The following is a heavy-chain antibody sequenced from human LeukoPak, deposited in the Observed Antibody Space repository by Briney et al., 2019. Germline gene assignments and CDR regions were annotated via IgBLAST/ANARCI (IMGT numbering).Heavy chain of an antibody. D-gene: IGHD1-26*01. CDR3: ARYLVGATGYFDY. CDR2: IIPILGIA. Sequence: LWASVKVSCKASGYTFTAYYMHWVRQAPGQGLEWMGRIIPILGIANYAQKFQGRVTITADKSTSTAYMELSSLRSEDTAVYYCARYLVGATGYFDYWGQGTLVTVSS. V-gene: IGHV1-69*02. J-gene: IGHJ4*02. CDR1: GYTFTAYY.